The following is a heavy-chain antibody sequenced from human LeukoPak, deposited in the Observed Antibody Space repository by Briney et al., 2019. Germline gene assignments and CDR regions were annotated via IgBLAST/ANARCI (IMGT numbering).Heavy chain of an antibody. J-gene: IGHJ5*02. V-gene: IGHV1-2*02. CDR1: GYTFTGYY. CDR3: ARAGTVMITFGGGKRNWFDP. D-gene: IGHD3-16*01. CDR2: INPNSGGT. Sequence: ASVKVSCKASGYTFTGYYMHWVRQAPGQGLEWMGWINPNSGGTNYAQKFQGRVTMTRDTSISTAYMELSRLRSDDTAVYYCARAGTVMITFGGGKRNWFDPWGQGTLVTVPS.